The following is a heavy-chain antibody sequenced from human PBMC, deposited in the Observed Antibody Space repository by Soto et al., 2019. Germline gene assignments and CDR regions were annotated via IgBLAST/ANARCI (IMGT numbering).Heavy chain of an antibody. V-gene: IGHV3-74*01. D-gene: IGHD1-7*01. CDR3: AKDQGELELSFRCYGMDV. CDR2: INSDGSNT. Sequence: GGSLRLPCAASGVNFSSYWRHWVRQAPRKGLVWVSRINSDGSNTSYADSVKGRFTISRDNSKITLYLQMNSLRAEDTAVYYCAKDQGELELSFRCYGMDVWGQGSTVTVS. J-gene: IGHJ6*02. CDR1: GVNFSSYW.